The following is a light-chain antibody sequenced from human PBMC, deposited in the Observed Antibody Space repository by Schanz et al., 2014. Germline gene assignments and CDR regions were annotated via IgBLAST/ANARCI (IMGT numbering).Light chain of an antibody. CDR3: LLFLPGGIWM. V-gene: IGLV8-61*01. CDR1: SGSVPTTFY. J-gene: IGLJ3*02. Sequence: QAVVTQEPSFSVSPGGTVTLTCGLTSGSVPTTFYPSWYQQTPGQAPRMLIYRTNIRSSWVPDRFSGSILGDKAALTITGAQAEDESDYYCLLFLPGGIWMFGGGTKLTVL. CDR2: RTN.